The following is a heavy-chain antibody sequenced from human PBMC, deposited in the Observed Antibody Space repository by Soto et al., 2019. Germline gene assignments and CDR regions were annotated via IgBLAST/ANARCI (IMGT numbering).Heavy chain of an antibody. CDR2: ISGSGGST. V-gene: IGHV3-23*01. CDR3: AKGQQLVYDYFDY. CDR1: GFTFSSYA. D-gene: IGHD6-13*01. J-gene: IGHJ4*02. Sequence: GGTLRLSCAASGFTFSSYAMSWVRQAPGKGLEWVSAISGSGGSTYYADSVKGRFTISRDNSKNTLYLQMNSLRAEDTAVYYCAKGQQLVYDYFDYWGQGTLVTVSS.